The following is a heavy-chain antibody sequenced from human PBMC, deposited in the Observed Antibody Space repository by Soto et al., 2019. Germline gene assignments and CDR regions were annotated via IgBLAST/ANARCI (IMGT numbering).Heavy chain of an antibody. D-gene: IGHD2-8*01. CDR3: AREVLEKLDY. CDR2: IYYSGST. J-gene: IGHJ4*02. Sequence: SETLSLTCTVSGGSISSGDYYWSWIRQPPGKGPEWIGYIYYSGSTYYNPSLKSRVTISVDTSKNQFSLKLSPVTAADTAVYYCAREVLEKLDYWGQGTLVTVSS. V-gene: IGHV4-30-4*01. CDR1: GGSISSGDYY.